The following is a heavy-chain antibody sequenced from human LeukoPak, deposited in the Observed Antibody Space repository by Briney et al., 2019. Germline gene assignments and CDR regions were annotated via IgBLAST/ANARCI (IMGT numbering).Heavy chain of an antibody. CDR1: GFTFSSYA. J-gene: IGHJ4*02. CDR3: ARDREDDSSGFFDY. CDR2: IYSGGST. Sequence: GGSLRLSCAASGFTFSSYAMSWVRQAPGKGLEWVSVIYSGGSTYYADSVKGRFTISRDNSKNTLYLQMNSLRAEDTAVYYCARDREDDSSGFFDYWGQGTLVTVSS. D-gene: IGHD3-22*01. V-gene: IGHV3-66*01.